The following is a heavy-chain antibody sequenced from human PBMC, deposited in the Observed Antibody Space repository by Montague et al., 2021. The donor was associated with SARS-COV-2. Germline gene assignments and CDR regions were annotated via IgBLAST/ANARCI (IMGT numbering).Heavy chain of an antibody. D-gene: IGHD3/OR15-3a*01. Sequence: SETLSLTCAVYGGSFSGYSWSWIRQPPGKGLEWIAYTYNNDRTNYNPSLESRVSVSVDTSKNQFSLRLSSVTAADTAVYYCARIGGWSGAFWGQGTLVTVSS. CDR2: TYNNDRT. J-gene: IGHJ4*02. CDR3: ARIGGWSGAF. V-gene: IGHV4-34*01. CDR1: GGSFSGYS.